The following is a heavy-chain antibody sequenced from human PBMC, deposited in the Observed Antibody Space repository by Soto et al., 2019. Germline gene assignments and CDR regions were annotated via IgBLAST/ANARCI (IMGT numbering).Heavy chain of an antibody. CDR1: GGSMTNYY. V-gene: IGHV4-59*01. Sequence: PSETLSLTCTVSGGSMTNYYWSWVRQPPGKGLEWIGYTYYSGNTNYNPSLKSRVTISVDTSKNQFSLKLSSVTAADTAVYYCARDRGHNWFDPWGQGTLVTVSS. CDR3: ARDRGHNWFDP. CDR2: TYYSGNT. J-gene: IGHJ5*02.